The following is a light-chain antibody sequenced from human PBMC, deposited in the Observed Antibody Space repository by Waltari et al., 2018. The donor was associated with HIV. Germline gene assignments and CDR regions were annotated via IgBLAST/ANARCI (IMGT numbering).Light chain of an antibody. V-gene: IGLV2-11*01. Sequence: QSALTQPRSVSGSPGQSVTISCTGTSSDVGGYTFVSWYQHHPGKAPKLVISEVTKRPSGVPDRLSGSKSGNTASLTISGLQAEDEADYYCCSYSGSGTLYVFGTGTEVTVL. CDR3: CSYSGSGTLYV. CDR1: SSDVGGYTF. J-gene: IGLJ1*01. CDR2: EVT.